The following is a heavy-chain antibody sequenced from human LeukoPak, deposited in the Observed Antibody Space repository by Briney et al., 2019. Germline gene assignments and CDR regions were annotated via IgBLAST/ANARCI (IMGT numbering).Heavy chain of an antibody. J-gene: IGHJ4*02. CDR3: AREIPGRIAADC. Sequence: GGSLRLSCAASGFTISGYGINWVRQAPGKGLEWISYIGGRGDGISYADSVKGRFIVSRDNAKNSLFLQMNRLRGEDTAIYFCAREIPGRIAADCWGQGTLVTVSS. V-gene: IGHV3-48*01. CDR2: IGGRGDGI. D-gene: IGHD2-15*01. CDR1: GFTISGYG.